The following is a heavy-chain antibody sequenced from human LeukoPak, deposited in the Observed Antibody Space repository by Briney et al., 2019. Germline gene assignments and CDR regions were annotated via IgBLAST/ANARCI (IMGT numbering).Heavy chain of an antibody. J-gene: IGHJ6*02. Sequence: GASVKVSYKASGYTFTSYGISWVGQAPGQGLEWMGWISAYNGNTNYAQKLQGRVTMTTDTSTSTAYMELRSLRSDDTAVYYCARGSYVEMVPYYYYGMDVWGQGTTVTVSS. V-gene: IGHV1-18*01. CDR1: GYTFTSYG. D-gene: IGHD5-24*01. CDR3: ARGSYVEMVPYYYYGMDV. CDR2: ISAYNGNT.